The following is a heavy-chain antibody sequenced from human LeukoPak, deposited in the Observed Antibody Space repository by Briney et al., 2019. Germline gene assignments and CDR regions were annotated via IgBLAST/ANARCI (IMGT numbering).Heavy chain of an antibody. CDR3: AKDISDILTGSTTGHAFDI. Sequence: GGSLRLSCAASGFTFDDYAMHWVRQAPGKGLEWVSGISWNSGSIGYADSVKGRFTISRDNAKNSLYLQMNSLRAEDTALNYCAKDISDILTGSTTGHAFDIWGQGTMVTVSS. D-gene: IGHD3-9*01. V-gene: IGHV3-9*01. CDR1: GFTFDDYA. CDR2: ISWNSGSI. J-gene: IGHJ3*02.